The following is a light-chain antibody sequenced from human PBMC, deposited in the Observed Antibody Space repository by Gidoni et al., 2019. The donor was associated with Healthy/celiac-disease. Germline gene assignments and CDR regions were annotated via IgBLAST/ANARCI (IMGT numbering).Light chain of an antibody. CDR2: DAS. CDR1: QSVSSY. J-gene: IGKJ4*01. Sequence: EIVLTQSPATLSSSPGERATLSCRASQSVSSYLAWYQQKPGQAPRFLIYDASNRATGIPARFSGSGSGTDFTLTISSLEPEDFAVYYCQQRSNWPLTFGGGTKVEIK. CDR3: QQRSNWPLT. V-gene: IGKV3-11*01.